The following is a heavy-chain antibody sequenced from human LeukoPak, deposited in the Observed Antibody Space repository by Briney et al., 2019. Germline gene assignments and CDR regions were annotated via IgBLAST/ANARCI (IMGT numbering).Heavy chain of an antibody. D-gene: IGHD6-25*01. Sequence: GGSLRLSCAASGFTLSRFWMSWVRQAPGRGLEWVANIKQDGSDKRYVDSVEGRFTVSRDNSKNFLYLEMNSLRAEDTAVYYCAGPASLYLGSEDQGFESWGQGTLVTVSS. CDR2: IKQDGSDK. V-gene: IGHV3-7*01. CDR1: GFTLSRFW. CDR3: AGPASLYLGSEDQGFES. J-gene: IGHJ4*02.